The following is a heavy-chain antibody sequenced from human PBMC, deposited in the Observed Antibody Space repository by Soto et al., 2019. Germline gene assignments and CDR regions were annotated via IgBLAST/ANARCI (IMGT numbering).Heavy chain of an antibody. CDR3: ARAHDFWGGRQQPIDS. V-gene: IGHV4-34*01. D-gene: IGHD3-3*01. Sequence: GTLALTCAVSGGSFRGFYWTGIRQSAGKGLEWLGDINHVGITNYNPSLKSRVSIPVDTSKSQFSLKLSSVTAADTAVYYCARAHDFWGGRQQPIDSWGQGTLVTVSS. J-gene: IGHJ4*02. CDR2: INHVGIT. CDR1: GGSFRGFY.